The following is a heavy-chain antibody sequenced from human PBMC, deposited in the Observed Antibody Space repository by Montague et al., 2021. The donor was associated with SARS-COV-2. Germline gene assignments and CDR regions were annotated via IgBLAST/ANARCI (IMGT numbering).Heavy chain of an antibody. D-gene: IGHD3-10*01. CDR1: GGSFSGYY. CDR3: ARAGSGSYSFYYYYGMDV. V-gene: IGHV4-34*01. J-gene: IGHJ6*02. CDR2: INHSGST. Sequence: SETLSLTCVVYGGSFSGYYWSWIRQPPGKGLEWIGEINHSGSTNYNPSLKSRVTISVETSKKQFSLRLNSVTAADTAVYYCARAGSGSYSFYYYYGMDVWGQGTTVTVSS.